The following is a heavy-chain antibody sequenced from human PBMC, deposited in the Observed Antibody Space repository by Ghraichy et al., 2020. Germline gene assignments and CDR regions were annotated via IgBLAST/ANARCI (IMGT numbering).Heavy chain of an antibody. Sequence: ETLSLTCAVSGGSISSSSYYWGWIRQPPGKGLEWIGSIYYSGSTYYNPSLKSRVTISVDTPKNQFSLKLSSVTATDTAVYYCVSDSSGYSRFDLWGQGTLVTVSS. D-gene: IGHD3-22*01. J-gene: IGHJ5*02. V-gene: IGHV4-39*01. CDR3: VSDSSGYSRFDL. CDR2: IYYSGST. CDR1: GGSISSSSYY.